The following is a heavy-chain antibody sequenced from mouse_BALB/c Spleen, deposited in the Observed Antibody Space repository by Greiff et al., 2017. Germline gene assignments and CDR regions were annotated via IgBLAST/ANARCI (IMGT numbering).Heavy chain of an antibody. V-gene: IGHV2-9*02. Sequence: VQLKESGPGLVAPSQSLSITCTVSGFSLTSYGVHWVRQPPGKGLEWLGVIWAGGSTNYNSALMSRLSISKDNSKSQVFLKMNSLQTDDTAMYYCAREDGNYVSWFAYWGEGTLVTVSA. D-gene: IGHD2-1*01. CDR1: GFSLTSYG. CDR2: IWAGGST. J-gene: IGHJ3*01. CDR3: AREDGNYVSWFAY.